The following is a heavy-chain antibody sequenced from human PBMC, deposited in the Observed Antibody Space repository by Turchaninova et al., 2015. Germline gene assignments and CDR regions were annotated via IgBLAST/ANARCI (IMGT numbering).Heavy chain of an antibody. CDR1: GFPFRTYW. Sequence: EGQLVESGGGLVQPGGSLRLSCAASGFPFRTYWMTWVPQAPGKGLRVVANIKQDEMEKKHSASVKDRFTITRCNAKNSIYLQRNRLRVDDTGVYYCARDQGTTRRSYGLDVWGQGTTVTVSS. V-gene: IGHV3-7*03. J-gene: IGHJ6*02. D-gene: IGHD4-17*01. CDR2: IKQDEMEK. CDR3: ARDQGTTRRSYGLDV.